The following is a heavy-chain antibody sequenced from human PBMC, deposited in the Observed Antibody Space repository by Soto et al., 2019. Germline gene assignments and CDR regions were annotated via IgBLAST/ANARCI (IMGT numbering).Heavy chain of an antibody. V-gene: IGHV3-48*03. Sequence: EVQLMESGGGLVQPGGSLRLSCAASGFTFSSYEMNWVRQAPGKGLEWVSYISSSGSTIYYADSVKGRFTISRDNAKNSLYLQMNSLRAEDTAVYYCARDRRNYDILTGVFDYWGQGTLVTVSS. CDR1: GFTFSSYE. CDR2: ISSSGSTI. J-gene: IGHJ4*02. CDR3: ARDRRNYDILTGVFDY. D-gene: IGHD3-9*01.